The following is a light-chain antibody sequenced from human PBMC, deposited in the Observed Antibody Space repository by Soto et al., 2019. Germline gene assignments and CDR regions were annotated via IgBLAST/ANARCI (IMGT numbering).Light chain of an antibody. J-gene: IGKJ1*01. Sequence: EIVLTQSPGTLSLSPGERATLSCRASESVSDNYLAWYQQRSGQAPRLVIYGASSRASAVPDRFSGSGSGADFTLTISSLQSEDLAVYYCQQYNKWPTWTFGQGTKVDIK. CDR2: GAS. V-gene: IGKV3-20*01. CDR1: ESVSDNY. CDR3: QQYNKWPTWT.